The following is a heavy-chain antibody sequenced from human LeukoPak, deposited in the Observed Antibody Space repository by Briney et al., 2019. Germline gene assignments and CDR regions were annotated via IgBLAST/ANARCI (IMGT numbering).Heavy chain of an antibody. Sequence: ASVTVPCKASGYTFTSYDINWVRQATGQGLEWMGWMNPNSGNTGYAQKFQGRVTMTRNTSISTAYMELSSLRSEDTAVYYCARARGNDFWSGYYTKKNAFDIWGQGTMVTVSS. J-gene: IGHJ3*02. V-gene: IGHV1-8*01. CDR1: GYTFTSYD. CDR2: MNPNSGNT. CDR3: ARARGNDFWSGYYTKKNAFDI. D-gene: IGHD3-3*01.